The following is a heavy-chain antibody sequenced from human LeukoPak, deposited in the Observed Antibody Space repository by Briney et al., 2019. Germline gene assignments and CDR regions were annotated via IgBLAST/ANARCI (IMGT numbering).Heavy chain of an antibody. J-gene: IGHJ5*02. CDR3: ARVYSSSWARFDP. CDR1: GFTFSSYS. Sequence: GGSLRLSCAASGFTFSSYSMNWVRQAPGKGLEWVSSISSSSSYIYYADSVKGRFTISRDNAKNSLYLQMNSLRAEDTAVYYCARVYSSSWARFDPWGQGTLVTVSS. CDR2: ISSSSSYI. V-gene: IGHV3-21*01. D-gene: IGHD6-13*01.